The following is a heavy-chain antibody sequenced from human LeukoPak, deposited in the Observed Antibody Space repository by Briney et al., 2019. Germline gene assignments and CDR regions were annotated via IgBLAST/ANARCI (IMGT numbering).Heavy chain of an antibody. J-gene: IGHJ6*02. Sequence: GGSLRLSCVASGFTLSSHWMSWVRQAPGKGLEWVSAISGSGGSTYYTDSVKGRFTISRDNSKNTLDLQVNGLRVEDTAIYYCAKGGIYYHGMDVWGQGTTVTVSS. CDR2: ISGSGGST. D-gene: IGHD3-10*01. V-gene: IGHV3-23*01. CDR3: AKGGIYYHGMDV. CDR1: GFTLSSHW.